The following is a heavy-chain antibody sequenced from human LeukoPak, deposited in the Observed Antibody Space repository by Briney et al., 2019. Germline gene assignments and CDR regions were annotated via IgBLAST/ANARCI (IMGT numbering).Heavy chain of an antibody. V-gene: IGHV4-4*07. D-gene: IGHD3-10*01. CDR2: IYTSGST. J-gene: IGHJ6*02. CDR3: ARDGWDYYGSGSYAYYYYYGMDV. Sequence: SETLSLTCTVSGGSISSYYWSWIRQPAGKGLEWIGRIYTSGSTNYNPSLKSRVTMSVDTSKNQFSLKLSSVTAAGTAVYYCARDGWDYYGSGSYAYYYYYGMDVWGQGTTVTVSS. CDR1: GGSISSYY.